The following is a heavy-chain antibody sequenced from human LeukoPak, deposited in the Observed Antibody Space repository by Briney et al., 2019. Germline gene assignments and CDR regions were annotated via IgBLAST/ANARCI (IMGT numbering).Heavy chain of an antibody. CDR1: GFTFSSYA. D-gene: IGHD2-2*01. V-gene: IGHV3-23*01. J-gene: IGHJ5*02. CDR3: AKDPSSQPRYCSSTSCAFDP. Sequence: GGSLRLSCAASGFTFSSYAMSWVRQAPGKGLEWVSAISGSGGSTYYADSVKGRFTISRDNSKNSLYLQMNSLRAEDTAVYYCAKDPSSQPRYCSSTSCAFDPWGQGTLVTVSS. CDR2: ISGSGGST.